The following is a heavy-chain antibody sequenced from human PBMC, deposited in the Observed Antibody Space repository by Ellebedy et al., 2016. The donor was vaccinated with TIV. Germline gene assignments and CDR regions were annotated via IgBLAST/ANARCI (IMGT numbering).Heavy chain of an antibody. Sequence: SETLSLXXAVYGGSFSGYYWSWIRQPPGKGLEWIGEINHSGSTNYNPSLKSRVTISVDTSKNQFSLKLSSVTAADTAVYYCARDPIDVTNYNCWSSTSCWPPGMDVWGKGTTVTVSS. D-gene: IGHD2-2*01. CDR3: ARDPIDVTNYNCWSSTSCWPPGMDV. CDR2: INHSGST. J-gene: IGHJ6*04. V-gene: IGHV4-34*01. CDR1: GGSFSGYY.